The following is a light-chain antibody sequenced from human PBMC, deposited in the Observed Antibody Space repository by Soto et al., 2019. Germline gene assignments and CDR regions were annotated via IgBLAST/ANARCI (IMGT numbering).Light chain of an antibody. CDR2: DDS. J-gene: IGLJ2*01. V-gene: IGLV3-21*02. Sequence: SYELTQPPSVSVAPGQTARITCGGNNIGCKSVHWYQQKPGQAPVLVVYDDSDRPSGIPERFSGSNSGNTATLTISRVEAGDEADYYCQVWDSSSDVVFGGGTKLTVL. CDR1: NIGCKS. CDR3: QVWDSSSDVV.